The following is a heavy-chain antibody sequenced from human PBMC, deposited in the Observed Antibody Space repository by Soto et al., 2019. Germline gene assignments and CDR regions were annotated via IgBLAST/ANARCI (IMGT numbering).Heavy chain of an antibody. CDR3: VRDRLNWFDP. V-gene: IGHV4-4*07. Sequence: QVQLLESGPGLVKPSDTLSLTCNVSGASTTVYYWSWLRQSAGKGLEWIGRIYTTGNVNYNPSLRSRVTMSRDSSKNQLSLKLTSVTAADTAVYYCVRDRLNWFDPLGQGLQVTVSS. CDR1: GASTTVYY. J-gene: IGHJ5*02. CDR2: IYTTGNV.